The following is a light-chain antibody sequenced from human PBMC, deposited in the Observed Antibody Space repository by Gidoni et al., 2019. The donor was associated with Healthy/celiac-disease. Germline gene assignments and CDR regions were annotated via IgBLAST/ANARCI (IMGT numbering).Light chain of an antibody. CDR3: QQSYSTPRT. V-gene: IGKV1-39*01. CDR1: QSISSY. CDR2: AAS. J-gene: IGKJ4*01. Sequence: DIQMTQSPSSLSASVGDRVTITCRASQSISSYLNWYQQKAGKAPKLLIYAASSLQGGVPSRFSGSGSGADFPLTISSLPPEDFATYYCQQSYSTPRTFGGGTKVEIK.